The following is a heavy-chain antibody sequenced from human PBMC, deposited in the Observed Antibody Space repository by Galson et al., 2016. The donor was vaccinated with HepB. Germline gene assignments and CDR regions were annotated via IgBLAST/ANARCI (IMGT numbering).Heavy chain of an antibody. CDR3: TRTTHRGRKLAFDV. D-gene: IGHD1-14*01. Sequence: CAISGDSVSNNSAAWNWVRQSPSRGLAWLGRTYYRSAWYYEYTLSLRGRIIVNPDTSTNQFSLQLNSVTPEDTAIYYCTRTTHRGRKLAFDVWGQGTMFTVSS. J-gene: IGHJ3*01. CDR1: GDSVSNNSAA. V-gene: IGHV6-1*01. CDR2: TYYRSAWYY.